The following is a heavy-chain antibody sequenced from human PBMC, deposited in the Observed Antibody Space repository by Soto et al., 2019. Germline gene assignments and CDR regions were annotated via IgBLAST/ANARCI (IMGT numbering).Heavy chain of an antibody. D-gene: IGHD5-18*01. J-gene: IGHJ4*02. CDR2: IIPIFGTA. CDR3: ANWDTAMVTYDY. V-gene: IGHV1-69*13. Sequence: SVKVSCKASGGTFSSYAISWVRQAPGQGLEWMGGIIPIFGTANYAQKFQGRVTITADESTSTAYMELSSLRSEDTAVYYCANWDTAMVTYDYWGQGTLVTVSS. CDR1: GGTFSSYA.